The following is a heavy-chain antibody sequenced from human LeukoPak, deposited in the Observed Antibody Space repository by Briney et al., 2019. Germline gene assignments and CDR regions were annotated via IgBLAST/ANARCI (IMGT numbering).Heavy chain of an antibody. CDR2: IRSNGVTA. J-gene: IGHJ4*02. D-gene: IGHD1-1*01. CDR3: ARGQEFDDGVFDS. V-gene: IGHV3-23*01. Sequence: PGGSLRLSCAASGFSFSSFAMTWVRQAPGKGLEWVSTIRSNGVTAYNADSVKGRFTISRDNSKNTVYLQMNSLRVEDTAIYYCARGQEFDDGVFDSWGQGTLVTVSS. CDR1: GFSFSSFA.